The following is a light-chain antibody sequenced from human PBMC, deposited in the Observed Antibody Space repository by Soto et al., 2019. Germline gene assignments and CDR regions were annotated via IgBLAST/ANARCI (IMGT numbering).Light chain of an antibody. CDR1: SSDIGAYNY. CDR2: EVS. J-gene: IGLJ1*01. CDR3: FSFTTAWTHV. Sequence: QSVLTQPASVSGSPGQSITISCTGTSSDIGAYNYVSWFQQHPGKAPKLIISEVSNRPSGVSNRFSGSKSANAASLTISGLQAEDEADYFCFSFTTAWTHVFGTGTKVTVL. V-gene: IGLV2-14*01.